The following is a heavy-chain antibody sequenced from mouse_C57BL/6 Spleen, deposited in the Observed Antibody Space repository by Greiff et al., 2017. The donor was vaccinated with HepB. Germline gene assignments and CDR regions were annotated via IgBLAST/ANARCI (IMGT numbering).Heavy chain of an antibody. V-gene: IGHV1-81*01. J-gene: IGHJ1*03. CDR1: GYTFTSYG. CDR2: IYPRSGNT. Sequence: VQLQQSGAELARPGASVKLSCKASGYTFTSYGISWVKQRTGQGLEWIGEIYPRSGNTYYNEKFKGKATLTADKSSSTAYMELRSLTSEDSAVYFCARPHYDGSPLYWYFDVWGTGTTVTVSS. D-gene: IGHD1-1*01. CDR3: ARPHYDGSPLYWYFDV.